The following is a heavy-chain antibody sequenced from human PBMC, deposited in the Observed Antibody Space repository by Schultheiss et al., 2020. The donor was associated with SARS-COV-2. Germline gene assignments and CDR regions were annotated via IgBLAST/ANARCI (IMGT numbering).Heavy chain of an antibody. CDR1: GFTISANY. J-gene: IGHJ4*02. CDR3: ARDTSGWLDDIAYYIFDY. V-gene: IGHV3-21*01. D-gene: IGHD6-19*01. CDR2: ISSSSSYI. Sequence: GESLKISCAASGFTISANYMNWVRQAPGKGLEWVSSISSSSSYIYYADSVKGRFTISRDNSKNTMDLQMDSLRAEDTAVYYCARDTSGWLDDIAYYIFDYWGQGTLVTVSS.